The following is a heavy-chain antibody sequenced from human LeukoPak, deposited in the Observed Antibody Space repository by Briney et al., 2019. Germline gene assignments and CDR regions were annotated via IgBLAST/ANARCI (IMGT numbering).Heavy chain of an antibody. Sequence: PSETLSLTCSVSGGSISSYYWSWIRQPPGKGLEYIGYIYYSGSTNYNPSLKSRVTISVDTSKDQFSLNLTSVTAADTAVYYCARLKCISTTCPSRYVMDDWGQGTTVTVSS. J-gene: IGHJ6*02. V-gene: IGHV4-59*01. D-gene: IGHD2-2*01. CDR2: IYYSGST. CDR1: GGSISSYY. CDR3: ARLKCISTTCPSRYVMDD.